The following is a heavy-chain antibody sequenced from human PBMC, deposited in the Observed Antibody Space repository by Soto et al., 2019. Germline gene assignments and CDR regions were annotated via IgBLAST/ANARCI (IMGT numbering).Heavy chain of an antibody. D-gene: IGHD7-27*01. J-gene: IGHJ5*02. CDR2: ILDDGSNE. V-gene: IGHV3-30-3*01. CDR1: GFTFSSYA. CDR3: ARDGPNPWFDP. Sequence: QVQLVESGGGVVQPGRSLRLSCAASGFTFSSYAMHWVRQAPGKGLEWVAIILDDGSNEYYADAVKGRFSISRDNSKKPMFLQMKSLRNQDTAVYYCARDGPNPWFDPWGPGTLVTVSS.